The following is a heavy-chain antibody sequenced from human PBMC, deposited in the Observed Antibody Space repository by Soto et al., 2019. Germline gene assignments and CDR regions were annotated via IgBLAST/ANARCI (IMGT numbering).Heavy chain of an antibody. Sequence: GGSLRLSCAASGFTFSSYSMNWVRRAPGKGLEWVSSISSSSSYIYYADSVKGRFTISRDNAKNSLYLQMNSLRAEDTAVYYCASTGYCSGGSCYWTFDYWGQGTLVTV. V-gene: IGHV3-21*01. CDR3: ASTGYCSGGSCYWTFDY. CDR2: ISSSSSYI. CDR1: GFTFSSYS. D-gene: IGHD2-15*01. J-gene: IGHJ4*02.